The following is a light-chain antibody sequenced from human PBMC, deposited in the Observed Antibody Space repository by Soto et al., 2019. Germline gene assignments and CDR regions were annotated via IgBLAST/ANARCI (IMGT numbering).Light chain of an antibody. CDR1: QSVSSCY. CDR2: GAS. Sequence: EIVLTQSPGTLSLSPGERATLSCRASQSVSSCYLAWYQQKPGQAPSLLIYGASSRATGIPDRFSGSGFATDFTLTITRLEPEDFGVYYCQPYGTFGQGTKLEIK. V-gene: IGKV3-20*01. J-gene: IGKJ2*01. CDR3: QPYGT.